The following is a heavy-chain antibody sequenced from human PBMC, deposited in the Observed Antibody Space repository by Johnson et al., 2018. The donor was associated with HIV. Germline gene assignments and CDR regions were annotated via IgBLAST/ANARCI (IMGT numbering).Heavy chain of an antibody. D-gene: IGHD6-6*01. V-gene: IGHV3-9*01. Sequence: LLVESGGGVVQPGRSLRASCAASGFGFSRYVMHWVRQAPGKGLEWVSGISWNSGSIGYADSVKGRFTISRDNAKNSLYLQMSSLRAEDTALYYCARRGYSSSGGAFDIWGQGTMVTVSS. J-gene: IGHJ3*02. CDR1: GFGFSRYV. CDR2: ISWNSGSI. CDR3: ARRGYSSSGGAFDI.